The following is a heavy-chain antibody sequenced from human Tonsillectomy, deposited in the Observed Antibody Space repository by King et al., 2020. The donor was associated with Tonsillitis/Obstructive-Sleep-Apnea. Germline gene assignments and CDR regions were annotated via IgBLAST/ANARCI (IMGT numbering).Heavy chain of an antibody. CDR3: TRPQYYYDYSGYSTLPFDY. Sequence: VQLVESGGGLVQPGGSLKLSCAASGFTFSGSAMHWVRQASGKGLEWVGRIRSKGNNHATAYAASVKGRFTISRDDSKNTAYLQMNSLKTEDTAVYYCTRPQYYYDYSGYSTLPFDYWGQGTLVTVSS. V-gene: IGHV3-73*01. CDR1: GFTFSGSA. CDR2: IRSKGNNHAT. D-gene: IGHD3-22*01. J-gene: IGHJ4*02.